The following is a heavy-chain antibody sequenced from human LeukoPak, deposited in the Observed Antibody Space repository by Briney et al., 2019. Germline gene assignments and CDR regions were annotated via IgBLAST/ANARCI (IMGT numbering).Heavy chain of an antibody. J-gene: IGHJ4*02. CDR2: ISGSGGST. CDR3: AKDVDTAMVNYFDY. V-gene: IGHV3-23*01. CDR1: GFSFSSYS. Sequence: PGGALRLSCAASGFSFSSYSMHWVRQAPGKGLEWVSAISGSGGSTYYADSVKGRFTISRDNSKNTLYLQMNSLRAEDTAVYYCAKDVDTAMVNYFDYWGQGTLVTVSS. D-gene: IGHD5-18*01.